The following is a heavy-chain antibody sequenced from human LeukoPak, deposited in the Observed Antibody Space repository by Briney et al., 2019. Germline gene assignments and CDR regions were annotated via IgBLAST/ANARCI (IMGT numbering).Heavy chain of an antibody. J-gene: IGHJ3*02. V-gene: IGHV3-9*01. Sequence: PGGSLRLSCAASGFTFDDYAMHWVRQAPGKGLEWVSGISWNSGSIGYADSVKGRFTISRDNAKNSLYLQMNRLRAEDTALYYCAKVISACSSTSCYRDAFDIWGQGTMVTVSS. CDR3: AKVISACSSTSCYRDAFDI. CDR2: ISWNSGSI. CDR1: GFTFDDYA. D-gene: IGHD2-2*01.